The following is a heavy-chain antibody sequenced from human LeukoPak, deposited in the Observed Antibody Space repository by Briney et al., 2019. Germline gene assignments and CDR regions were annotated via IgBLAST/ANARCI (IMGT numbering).Heavy chain of an antibody. CDR1: GFTFSSYA. CDR3: ARGTVVVVPAEYYFDF. D-gene: IGHD2-2*01. CDR2: ISGSGGST. V-gene: IGHV3-23*01. Sequence: PGGSLRLSCAASGFTFSSYAMSWVRQAPGKGLEWVSAISGSGGSTYYADSVKGRFTISRDNSKNTLYLQMNSLRAEDTAVYYCARGTVVVVPAEYYFDFWGQGTLVTVSS. J-gene: IGHJ4*02.